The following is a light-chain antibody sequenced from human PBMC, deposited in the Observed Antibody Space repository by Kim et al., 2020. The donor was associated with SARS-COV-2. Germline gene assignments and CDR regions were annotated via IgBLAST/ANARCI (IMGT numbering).Light chain of an antibody. Sequence: VALRHTVRITCQGDSLRSYCATWYQQKPGQAPILVIYGKNNRPSGVPDRFSGSSSGNTASLTITGTQAGDEADYYCNSRDSNDNVVFGGGTKLTVL. J-gene: IGLJ2*01. V-gene: IGLV3-19*01. CDR1: SLRSYC. CDR2: GKN. CDR3: NSRDSNDNVV.